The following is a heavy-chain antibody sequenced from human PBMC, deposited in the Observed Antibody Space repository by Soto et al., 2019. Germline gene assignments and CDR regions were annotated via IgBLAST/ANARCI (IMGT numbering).Heavy chain of an antibody. V-gene: IGHV3-73*02. Sequence: EVQLVESGGGLVQPGGSLKLSCAASGFTFSGSAMHWVRQASGKGLEWVGRIRSKTNNYATAYTASVKGRFTISRDDSKNTAYLQMNSLKTEDTAVYYCTQGGFSSGWYSDYWGQGILVTVSS. CDR2: IRSKTNNYAT. CDR3: TQGGFSSGWYSDY. CDR1: GFTFSGSA. D-gene: IGHD6-19*01. J-gene: IGHJ4*02.